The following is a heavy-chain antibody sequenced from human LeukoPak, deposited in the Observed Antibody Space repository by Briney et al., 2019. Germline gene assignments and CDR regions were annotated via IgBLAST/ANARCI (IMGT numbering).Heavy chain of an antibody. Sequence: GSLRLSCAASGRYWMHWVRQAPGKGLVWVSHINSDGSWTSYADSVKGRFTISKDNAKNTVYLQMSNLGVEDTAVYYCVSFYETYWGRGTLVTVSS. CDR3: VSFYETY. CDR2: INSDGSWT. J-gene: IGHJ4*02. CDR1: GRYW. D-gene: IGHD2/OR15-2a*01. V-gene: IGHV3-74*01.